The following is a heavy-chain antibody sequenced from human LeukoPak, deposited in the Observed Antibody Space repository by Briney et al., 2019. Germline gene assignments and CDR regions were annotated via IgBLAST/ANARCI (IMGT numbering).Heavy chain of an antibody. CDR1: GFTFSSYA. CDR3: AREWGDYRNEAFDY. D-gene: IGHD3-10*01. Sequence: GGSLRLSCAASGFTFSSYAMHWVRQAPGKGLEWVAVISYDGSNKYYADSVKGRFPISRDNSKNTLYLQMNSLRAEDTAVYYCAREWGDYRNEAFDYWGQGTLVTVSS. V-gene: IGHV3-30*04. J-gene: IGHJ4*02. CDR2: ISYDGSNK.